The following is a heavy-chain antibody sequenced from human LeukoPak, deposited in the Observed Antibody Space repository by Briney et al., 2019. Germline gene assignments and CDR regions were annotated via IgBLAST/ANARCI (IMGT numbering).Heavy chain of an antibody. V-gene: IGHV1-46*01. D-gene: IGHD6-13*01. J-gene: IGHJ4*02. Sequence: ASVKVSCKASGYTFTSYYMHWVRQAPGQGLAWMGIINPSGGSTSYAQKFQGRVTMTRDTSTSTVYTELSSPRSEDTAVYYCARRTAAAGLDYWGQGTLVTVSS. CDR1: GYTFTSYY. CDR3: ARRTAAAGLDY. CDR2: INPSGGST.